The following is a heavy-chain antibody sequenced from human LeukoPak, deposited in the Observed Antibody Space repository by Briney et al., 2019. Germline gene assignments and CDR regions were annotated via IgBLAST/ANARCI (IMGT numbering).Heavy chain of an antibody. CDR2: IYSGGST. V-gene: IGHV3-66*01. CDR1: GFTVSSNY. J-gene: IGHJ4*02. CDR3: AREGRYSSSWYVGY. Sequence: GGSLRLSCAASGFTVSSNYMSWVRQAPGKGLEWVSVIYSGGSTYYADSVKGRFTISRDNSKNTLYLQMNSLRAEDTAVCYCAREGRYSSSWYVGYWGQGTLVTVSS. D-gene: IGHD6-13*01.